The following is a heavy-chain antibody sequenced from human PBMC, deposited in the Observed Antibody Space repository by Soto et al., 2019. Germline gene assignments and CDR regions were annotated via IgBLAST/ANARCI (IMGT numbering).Heavy chain of an antibody. Sequence: QVQLVQSGAEVKQPEASVKVSCKASGYTFLRYDINWVRQATGQGLEWMGWMNPNTGDTGYAQKFQGRVTMTRNTSINTANLELSSLRSDATAVDFCARGDGYQVDYWGQGTLVTVSS. J-gene: IGHJ4*02. CDR3: ARGDGYQVDY. CDR2: MNPNTGDT. D-gene: IGHD5-12*01. V-gene: IGHV1-8*01. CDR1: GYTFLRYD.